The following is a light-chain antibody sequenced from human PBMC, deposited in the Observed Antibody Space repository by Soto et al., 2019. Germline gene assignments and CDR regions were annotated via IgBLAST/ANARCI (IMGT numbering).Light chain of an antibody. CDR2: DAS. CDR1: QDIGTY. J-gene: IGKJ4*01. Sequence: AIRMTQSPSSFSASTGDRVSITCRATQDIGTYLAWYQQIPGKAPKLLIYDASTLQTGVPSRFSGSGSGTDFTLTISYLQSEDFALYYCQQYGNSPLTFGGGTKVDIK. V-gene: IGKV1-8*01. CDR3: QQYGNSPLT.